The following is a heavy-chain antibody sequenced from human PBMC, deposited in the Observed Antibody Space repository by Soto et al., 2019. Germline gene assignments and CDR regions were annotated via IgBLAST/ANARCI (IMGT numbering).Heavy chain of an antibody. CDR2: IYPGDSDT. J-gene: IGHJ6*02. CDR3: ARRPVYYYYGMEV. Sequence: GECLKISCKGSVYSFTSYWIGWVHQKPGKGLEWMGIIYPGDSDTRYSPSFQGQVTISADKSISTAYLQWSSLKASDTAMYYCARRPVYYYYGMEVWGQGTTVTSP. V-gene: IGHV5-51*07. CDR1: VYSFTSYW.